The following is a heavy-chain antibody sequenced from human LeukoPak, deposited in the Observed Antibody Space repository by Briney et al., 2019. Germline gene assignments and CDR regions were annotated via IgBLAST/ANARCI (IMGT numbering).Heavy chain of an antibody. CDR1: GFSFSSYA. Sequence: PGGSLRLSCAASGFSFSSYAMGWVRQAPGKGLEWVSAISGSGGSTYYADSVKGRFTISRDNSKNTLYLQMNSLRVEDTAFYYCARRGITGTSIDYWGQGTLVTVSS. J-gene: IGHJ4*02. CDR2: ISGSGGST. CDR3: ARRGITGTSIDY. D-gene: IGHD1-20*01. V-gene: IGHV3-23*01.